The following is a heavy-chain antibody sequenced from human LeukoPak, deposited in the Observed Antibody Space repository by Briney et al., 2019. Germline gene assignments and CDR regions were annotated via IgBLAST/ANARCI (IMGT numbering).Heavy chain of an antibody. V-gene: IGHV5-51*03. CDR3: ASGWDYYDSSVYSLRVYYYYYMDV. CDR2: IHPGESNT. CDR1: GYSFNSHW. D-gene: IGHD3-22*01. J-gene: IGHJ6*03. Sequence: GESLKISCKGSGYSFNSHWIGWVRQMPGKGLEWMGIIHPGESNTRYSPSFQGQVTISADKSISTAYLQWSSLKASDTAMYYCASGWDYYDSSVYSLRVYYYYYMDVWGKGTTVNVSS.